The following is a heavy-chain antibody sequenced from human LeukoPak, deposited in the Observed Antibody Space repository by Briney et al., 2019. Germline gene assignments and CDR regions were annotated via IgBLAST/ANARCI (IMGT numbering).Heavy chain of an antibody. CDR2: TYYRSKWYH. CDR1: GDSVSSNSAA. J-gene: IGHJ4*02. CDR3: ARDGYYAGYDFDS. Sequence: SQTLSLTCAISGDSVSSNSAAWNWIRQSPSRGLEWLGRTYYRSKWYHDYAVSVKSRITINPDTSKNQVSLRLNSVTPEDTAVCYCARDGYYAGYDFDSWGQGTLVTVSS. D-gene: IGHD3-3*01. V-gene: IGHV6-1*01.